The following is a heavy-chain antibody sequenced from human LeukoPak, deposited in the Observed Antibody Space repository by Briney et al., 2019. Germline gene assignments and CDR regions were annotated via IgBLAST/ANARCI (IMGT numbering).Heavy chain of an antibody. CDR1: GGTFSSYA. D-gene: IGHD1-14*01. J-gene: IGHJ6*02. V-gene: IGHV1-69*13. CDR2: IIPIFGTA. Sequence: SVKVSCKASGGTFSSYAISWVRQAPGQGLEWMGGIIPIFGTANYAQKFQGRVTITADESTSTAYMELSSLRSEDTAVCYCARSRTPGGYYGMDVWGQGTTVTVSS. CDR3: ARSRTPGGYYGMDV.